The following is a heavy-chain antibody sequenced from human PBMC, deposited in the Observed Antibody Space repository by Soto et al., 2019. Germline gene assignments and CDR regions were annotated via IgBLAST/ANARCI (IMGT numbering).Heavy chain of an antibody. J-gene: IGHJ6*02. CDR3: ARDLEAMVRETAVSLDA. V-gene: IGHV1-69*01. CDR1: GGTFSSYA. Sequence: QVDLVQSGTEVKKPGSSVTVSCKASGGTFSSYAINWVRQAPGQGLEWLGGIVPVLGAATYSPGFQGRVTSTAAESTRTIYMQLSGLRSEDTAVYYCARDLEAMVRETAVSLDAWGQGTAVTVSS. CDR2: IVPVLGAA. D-gene: IGHD3-10*01.